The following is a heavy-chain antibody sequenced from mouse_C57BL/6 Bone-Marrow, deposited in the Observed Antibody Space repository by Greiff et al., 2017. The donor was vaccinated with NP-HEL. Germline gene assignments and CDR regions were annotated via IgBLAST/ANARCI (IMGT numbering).Heavy chain of an antibody. D-gene: IGHD2-3*01. Sequence: ESGPGMVKPSQSLSLTCTVTGYSITSGYDWHWIRHFPGNKLDWMGYISYSGSTNYNPSLKSRISITHDTSKNHFFLKLNSVTTEDTATYYCARGRGDGFFAYWGQGTLVTVSA. J-gene: IGHJ3*01. CDR3: ARGRGDGFFAY. CDR1: GYSITSGYD. V-gene: IGHV3-1*01. CDR2: ISYSGST.